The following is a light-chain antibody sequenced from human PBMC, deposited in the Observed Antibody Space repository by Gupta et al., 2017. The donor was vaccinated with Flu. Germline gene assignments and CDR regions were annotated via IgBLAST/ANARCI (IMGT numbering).Light chain of an antibody. CDR2: DAS. V-gene: IGKV3-11*01. J-gene: IGKJ4*01. CDR3: QQRSNWPPSLT. Sequence: EIVLTQSPATLSLSPGERATLSWRASQSVGSYLAWYRQKPGQAPRLLIYDASNRATGIPARFSGSGSGTDFTLTISSLEPEDFATYYCQQRSNWPPSLTFGGGTKVEIK. CDR1: QSVGSY.